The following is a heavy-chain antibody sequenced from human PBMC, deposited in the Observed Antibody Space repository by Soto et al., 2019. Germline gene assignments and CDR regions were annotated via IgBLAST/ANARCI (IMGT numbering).Heavy chain of an antibody. CDR3: ARVAY. V-gene: IGHV3-21*01. J-gene: IGHJ4*02. Sequence: GGSLRLSCEPSGFSINNHEMNWVRQVPGKGLEWVASISSASSETWHADSVKGRFIISRDNAQNSLFLQMNALRPEDSAIYYCARVAYWGPGTQVTVSS. CDR2: ISSASSET. CDR1: GFSINNHE.